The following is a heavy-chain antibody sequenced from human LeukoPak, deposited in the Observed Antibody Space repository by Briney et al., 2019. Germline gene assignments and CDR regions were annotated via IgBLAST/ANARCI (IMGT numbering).Heavy chain of an antibody. J-gene: IGHJ2*01. CDR1: GGSINDYY. V-gene: IGHV4-59*01. CDR2: IYYSGTT. CDR3: ARDFLPPHYTATIRPVWYFDL. Sequence: PSETLSLTCTVSGGSINDYYWSWIRQPPGEGLEWIGNIYYSGTTSYNPSLESRVIISADTSKNQFSLKLNSVTAADTAVYYCARDFLPPHYTATIRPVWYFDLWGRGTLVTVSS. D-gene: IGHD5-12*01.